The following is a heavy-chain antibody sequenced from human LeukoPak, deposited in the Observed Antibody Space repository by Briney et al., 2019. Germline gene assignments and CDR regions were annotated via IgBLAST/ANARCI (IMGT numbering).Heavy chain of an antibody. CDR1: GFTFSSYA. CDR3: AKDGEGYDILTGYYTKYYFDY. CDR2: ISGSGGST. J-gene: IGHJ4*02. D-gene: IGHD3-9*01. V-gene: IGHV3-23*01. Sequence: GGSLRLSCAASGFTFSSYAMSWVRQAPGKGLEWVSAISGSGGSTYYADSVKGRFTISRDNSKNTLYLQMNSLRAEDTAVYYCAKDGEGYDILTGYYTKYYFDYWGQGTLVTVSS.